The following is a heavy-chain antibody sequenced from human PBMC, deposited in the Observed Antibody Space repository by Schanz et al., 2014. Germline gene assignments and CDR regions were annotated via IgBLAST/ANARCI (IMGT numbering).Heavy chain of an antibody. V-gene: IGHV3-33*08. CDR3: ARDGDFDY. Sequence: QVQLVESGGGVVQPGGSLRLSCVASGFTFFGSFAMSWVRQAPGKGLEWVAIIWYDGSNKYYADSVKGRFTISRDNSKNTLFLQMSSLRAEDTAVYYCARDGDFDYWGQGTLVTVSS. CDR2: IWYDGSNK. CDR1: GFTFFGSFA. J-gene: IGHJ4*02.